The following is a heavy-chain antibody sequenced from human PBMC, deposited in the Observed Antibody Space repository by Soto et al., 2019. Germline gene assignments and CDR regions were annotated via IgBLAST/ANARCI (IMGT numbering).Heavy chain of an antibody. CDR3: ARELYSSSWYNWFDP. V-gene: IGHV4-4*07. Sequence: QVQLQESGPGLVKPSETLSLTCTVSGGSISSYYWSWIRQPAGKGLEWIGRIYTSGSTNYNPSLKSRVTMSVDTSKNQFSLKPSSVTAADTAVYYCARELYSSSWYNWFDPWGQGTLVIVSS. CDR1: GGSISSYY. CDR2: IYTSGST. D-gene: IGHD6-13*01. J-gene: IGHJ5*02.